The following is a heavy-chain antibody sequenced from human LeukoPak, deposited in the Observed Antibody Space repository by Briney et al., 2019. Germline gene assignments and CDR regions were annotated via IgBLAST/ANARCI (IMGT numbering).Heavy chain of an antibody. CDR2: ISSSSSYI. Sequence: PGGSLRPSCAASGFTFSSHCMNCVRQAPGEGLVLVLSISSSSSYIYYADSVKGRFSISRDNAKNSLHLQMNSLGAEDTAVYYCARDRRSRYYFDYWGQGTLVTVSS. CDR1: GFTFSSHC. V-gene: IGHV3-21*01. D-gene: IGHD6-13*01. J-gene: IGHJ4*02. CDR3: ARDRRSRYYFDY.